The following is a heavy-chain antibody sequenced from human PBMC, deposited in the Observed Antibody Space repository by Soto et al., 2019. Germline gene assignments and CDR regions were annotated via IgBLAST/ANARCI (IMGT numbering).Heavy chain of an antibody. J-gene: IGHJ6*02. Sequence: GGSLRLSCAASGFTFSSYAMSWVRQAPGKGLEWVSAISGSGGSTYYADSVKGRFTISRDNSKNTLYLQMNSLRAEDTAVYYCAKRFPSGYDPYYYYYGMDVWGQGTTVTVSS. CDR3: AKRFPSGYDPYYYYYGMDV. V-gene: IGHV3-23*01. CDR1: GFTFSSYA. D-gene: IGHD5-12*01. CDR2: ISGSGGST.